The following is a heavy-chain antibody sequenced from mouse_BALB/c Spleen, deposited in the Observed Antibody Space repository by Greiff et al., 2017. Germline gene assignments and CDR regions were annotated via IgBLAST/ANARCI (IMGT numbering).Heavy chain of an antibody. Sequence: EVQLVESGGGLVQPGGSRKLSCAASGFTFSSFGMHWVRQAPEKGLEWVAYISSGSSTIYYADTVKGRFTISRDNPKNTLFLQMTSLRSEDTAMYYCAREGVTTASFAYWGQGTLVTVSA. J-gene: IGHJ3*01. CDR2: ISSGSSTI. V-gene: IGHV5-17*02. D-gene: IGHD1-1*01. CDR1: GFTFSSFG. CDR3: AREGVTTASFAY.